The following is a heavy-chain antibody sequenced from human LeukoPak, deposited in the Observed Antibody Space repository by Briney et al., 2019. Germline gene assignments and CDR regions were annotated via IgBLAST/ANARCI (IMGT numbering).Heavy chain of an antibody. V-gene: IGHV3-66*02. J-gene: IGHJ4*02. CDR3: AREKEGHLDY. CDR2: IYSGGST. CDR1: GFTVSSNH. Sequence: PGGSLRLSCAASGFTVSSNHMSWVRQAPGKGLEWVSVIYSGGSTYYADSVKGRFTISRDNSKNTLYLQMNSLRAEDTAVYYCAREKEGHLDYWGQGTLVTVSS.